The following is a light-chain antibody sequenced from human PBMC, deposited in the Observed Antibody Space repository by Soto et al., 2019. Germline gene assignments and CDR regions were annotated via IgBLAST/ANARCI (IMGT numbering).Light chain of an antibody. Sequence: EIVLTQSPATLSLSPGERATLSCRASQSVSSYLAWYQQKPGQAPRLLIYDASNRATGIPARFSGSGSGTDFTLTISSLEPEDFAVYYCQQRSNWPGVTFXPGTKVDIK. CDR2: DAS. CDR1: QSVSSY. CDR3: QQRSNWPGVT. J-gene: IGKJ3*01. V-gene: IGKV3-11*01.